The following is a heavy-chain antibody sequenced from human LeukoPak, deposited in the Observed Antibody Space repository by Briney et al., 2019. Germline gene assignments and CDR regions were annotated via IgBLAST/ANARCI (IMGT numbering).Heavy chain of an antibody. D-gene: IGHD3-10*01. CDR3: ARGILLWFGELSSYFDY. V-gene: IGHV4-34*01. CDR1: GGSFSGYY. CDR2: INHSGST. Sequence: SETLSLTCAVYGGSFSGYYWSWIRQPPGKGLEWIGEINHSGSTNYNPSPKSRVTISVDTSKNQFSLKLSSVTAADTAVYYCARGILLWFGELSSYFDYWGQGTLVTVSS. J-gene: IGHJ4*02.